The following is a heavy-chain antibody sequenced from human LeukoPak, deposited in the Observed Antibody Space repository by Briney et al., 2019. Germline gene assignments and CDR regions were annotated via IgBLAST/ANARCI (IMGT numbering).Heavy chain of an antibody. D-gene: IGHD3-10*01. V-gene: IGHV4-34*01. Sequence: KPSETLSLTCAVYGGSFSGYYWSWIRQPPGKGLEWIGEINHSGSTNYNPSLKSRVTISVDTSKSQFSLKLSSVTAADTAVHYCARGEWFGDYWGQGTLVTVSS. J-gene: IGHJ4*02. CDR3: ARGEWFGDY. CDR1: GGSFSGYY. CDR2: INHSGST.